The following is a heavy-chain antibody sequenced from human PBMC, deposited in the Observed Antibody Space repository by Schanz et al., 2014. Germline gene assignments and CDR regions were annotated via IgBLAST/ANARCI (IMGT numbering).Heavy chain of an antibody. CDR2: IYYRGNT. V-gene: IGHV4-31*01. D-gene: IGHD1-26*01. CDR3: ARVPEPGWFDP. CDR1: GDSISSAY. Sequence: QVQLQESGPGLVEPSQTLSLTCTVSGDSISSAYWSWIRQHPGKGLEWIGFIYYRGNTYYNPSLKSHVSMSLDPSKAQFVLNLISLTAAATAVYYCARVPEPGWFDPWGQGTLVTVSS. J-gene: IGHJ5*02.